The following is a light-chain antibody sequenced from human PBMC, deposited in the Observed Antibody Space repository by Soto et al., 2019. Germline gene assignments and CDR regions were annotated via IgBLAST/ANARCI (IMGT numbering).Light chain of an antibody. V-gene: IGKV1D-13*01. CDR2: AAS. Sequence: AIQLTQSPSSLSASVGDRVTIACRASQGISGPLAWYQQKPGKARQLLISAASNLESGVPSRFSGSGSGTDFTLTISSLQPEDFATYYCQHFNNYPPTFGGGTRVEIK. CDR1: QGISGP. CDR3: QHFNNYPPT. J-gene: IGKJ4*01.